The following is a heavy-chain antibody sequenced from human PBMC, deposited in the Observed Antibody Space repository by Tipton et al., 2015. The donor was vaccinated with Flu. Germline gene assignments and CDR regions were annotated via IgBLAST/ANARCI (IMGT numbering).Heavy chain of an antibody. CDR1: GYTFSSYH. J-gene: IGHJ4*02. V-gene: IGHV1-46*01. CDR2: IWSSGVST. CDR3: AREPPHPFYFGY. Sequence: QLVQSGAEAKRPVASVKISCKASGYTFSSYHMHWVRQAPGQGLEWMAIIWSSGVSTKYSQKFQGRVTMTMDTSTSTVYMEVSGLGSEDTAVYFCAREPPHPFYFGYRGQGTLVTVCS.